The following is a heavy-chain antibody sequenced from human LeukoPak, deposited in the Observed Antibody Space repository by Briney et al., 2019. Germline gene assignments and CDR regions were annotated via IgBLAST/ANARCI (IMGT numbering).Heavy chain of an antibody. D-gene: IGHD6-13*01. CDR1: GGSISSYY. V-gene: IGHV4-59*01. CDR3: ARGFSSTWYYFDY. Sequence: SETLSLTCTVSGGSISSYYWSWIRQPPGKGLEWVGYIYYSGSTNYNPSLKSRVTISVDTSKNQFSLKLSSVTAADTAVYYCARGFSSTWYYFDYWGQGTLVTVSS. CDR2: IYYSGST. J-gene: IGHJ4*02.